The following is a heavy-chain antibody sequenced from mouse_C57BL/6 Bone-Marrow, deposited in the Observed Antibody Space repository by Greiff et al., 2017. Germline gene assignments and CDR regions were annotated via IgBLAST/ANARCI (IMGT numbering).Heavy chain of an antibody. CDR1: GYTLTSYW. Sequence: QFQLQPPWTELVKPGASVKLSCKASGYTLTSYWMYWVKQRPGHGLEWIGNINPSNGGTNYNEKFKSKATLTVDKSSSTAYMQLSSLTSEDSAVYYCARDGYYAMGYWGQGTSVTVSS. CDR2: INPSNGGT. J-gene: IGHJ4*01. V-gene: IGHV1-53*01. CDR3: ARDGYYAMGY. D-gene: IGHD2-3*01.